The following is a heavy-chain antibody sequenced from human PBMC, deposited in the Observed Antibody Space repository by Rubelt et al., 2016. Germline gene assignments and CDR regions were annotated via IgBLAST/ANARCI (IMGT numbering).Heavy chain of an antibody. Sequence: QVQLVQSGAEVKKPGASVKVSCKASGYTFTSYAMHWVRQDPGQRLEWMGWIKAGNGDTKYSQKFQGRVPITRETSASTAYMELASMRSEDTAVYYCARERDIVVVPAAIRAVYWGQGTLVTVSS. D-gene: IGHD2-2*01. CDR3: ARERDIVVVPAAIRAVY. CDR1: GYTFTSYA. V-gene: IGHV1-3*01. CDR2: IKAGNGDT. J-gene: IGHJ4*02.